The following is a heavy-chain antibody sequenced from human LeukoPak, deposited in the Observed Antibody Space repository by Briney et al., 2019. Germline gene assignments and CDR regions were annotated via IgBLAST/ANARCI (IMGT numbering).Heavy chain of an antibody. CDR2: ISYDGSSK. V-gene: IGHV3-30*18. CDR3: AKAADQYYYSYFYYMDV. J-gene: IGHJ6*03. CDR1: GFTFSSYG. Sequence: PGGSLRLSCAASGFTFSSYGMHWVRQAPGKGLEWVAVISYDGSSKDYADSVKGRFTISRDNSKNTLYLQMNSLTVEDTAVYYCAKAADQYYYSYFYYMDVWGKGTTVTASS. D-gene: IGHD2/OR15-2a*01.